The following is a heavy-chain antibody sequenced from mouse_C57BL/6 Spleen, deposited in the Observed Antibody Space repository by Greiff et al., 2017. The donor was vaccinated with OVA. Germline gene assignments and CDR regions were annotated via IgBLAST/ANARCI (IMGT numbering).Heavy chain of an antibody. J-gene: IGHJ2*01. Sequence: EVQRVESGGGLVKPGGSLKLSCAASGFTFSDYGMHWVRQAPEKGLEWVAYISSGSSTIYYADTVKGRFTISRDNAKNTLFLQMTSLRSEDTAMYYCARGNYYDYDVYFDYWGQGTTLTVSS. V-gene: IGHV5-17*01. D-gene: IGHD2-4*01. CDR2: ISSGSSTI. CDR3: ARGNYYDYDVYFDY. CDR1: GFTFSDYG.